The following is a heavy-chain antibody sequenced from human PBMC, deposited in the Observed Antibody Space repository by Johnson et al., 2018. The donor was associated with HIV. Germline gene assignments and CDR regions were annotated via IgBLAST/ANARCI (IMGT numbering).Heavy chain of an antibody. J-gene: IGHJ3*02. CDR3: AKGHPYYYGSGSYYNGDAFDI. Sequence: QVQLVESGGGVVQPGRSLRLSCAASGFTFSSYAMHWVCQAPGKGLEWVAVISYDGSNQYYADSVKGRFTISRDNSKNTLYVQMNSLRAEDTAVYYCAKGHPYYYGSGSYYNGDAFDIWGQGTMVTVSS. D-gene: IGHD3-10*01. CDR1: GFTFSSYA. CDR2: ISYDGSNQ. V-gene: IGHV3-30-3*01.